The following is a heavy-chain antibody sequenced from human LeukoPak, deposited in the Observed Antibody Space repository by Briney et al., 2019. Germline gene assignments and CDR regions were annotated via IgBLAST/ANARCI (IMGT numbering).Heavy chain of an antibody. CDR3: ARDGDDYGGM. Sequence: PSETLSLTCTVSGGSISSYYWSWLRQPPGKGLEWIGYIYYSGSTNYNPSLKSRVTISVDTSKNQFSLKLSSVTAADTAVYYCARDGDDYGGMWGQGTLVTVSS. J-gene: IGHJ4*02. V-gene: IGHV4-59*01. CDR1: GGSISSYY. D-gene: IGHD4-23*01. CDR2: IYYSGST.